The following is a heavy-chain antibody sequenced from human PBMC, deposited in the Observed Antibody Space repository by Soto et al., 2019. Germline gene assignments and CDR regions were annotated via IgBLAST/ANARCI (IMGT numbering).Heavy chain of an antibody. V-gene: IGHV4-4*07. CDR3: ARDNNDFWSLYPLAFDY. CDR1: GGSLSKYY. Sequence: PSETLSLTCSVSGGSLSKYYWSWIRQPAGKGLEWIGRISTSGHVVSKVSLRSRLTMSVDMSNNHFSLKLTSVTAADTAVYYYARDNNDFWSLYPLAFDYWGQGALVTVSS. CDR2: ISTSGHV. J-gene: IGHJ4*02. D-gene: IGHD3-3*01.